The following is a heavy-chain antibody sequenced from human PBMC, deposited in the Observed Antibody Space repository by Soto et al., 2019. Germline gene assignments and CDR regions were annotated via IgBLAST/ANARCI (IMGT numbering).Heavy chain of an antibody. Sequence: SETLSLTCTVSGGSISSYYWSWIRQPPGKGLEWIGYIYYSGSTNYNPSLKSRVTISVDTSKNQFSLKLSSVTAADTAVYYCAREDRYCSGGSCYEDAFDIWGQGTMVNVSS. V-gene: IGHV4-59*01. CDR2: IYYSGST. CDR3: AREDRYCSGGSCYEDAFDI. D-gene: IGHD2-15*01. CDR1: GGSISSYY. J-gene: IGHJ3*02.